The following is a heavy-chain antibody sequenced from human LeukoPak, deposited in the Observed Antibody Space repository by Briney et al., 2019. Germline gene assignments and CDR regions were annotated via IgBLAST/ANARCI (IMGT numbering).Heavy chain of an antibody. Sequence: GGSLRLSCAASGFTFSSYRMNWVRQAPGKGLEWVSYISSSSSTIYYADSVKGRFTISRDNSKNTLYLQMNSLRAEDTAVYYCAKDPLRNIVVVTAPAGHDYWGQGTLVTVSS. D-gene: IGHD2-21*02. CDR2: ISSSSSTI. V-gene: IGHV3-48*01. CDR3: AKDPLRNIVVVTAPAGHDY. J-gene: IGHJ4*02. CDR1: GFTFSSYR.